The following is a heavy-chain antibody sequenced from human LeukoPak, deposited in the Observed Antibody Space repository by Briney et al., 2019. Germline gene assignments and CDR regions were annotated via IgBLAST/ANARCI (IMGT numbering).Heavy chain of an antibody. CDR1: GFTVSSNY. V-gene: IGHV3-66*01. D-gene: IGHD3-22*01. CDR2: IYSGGST. Sequence: GGSLRLSCAASGFTVSSNYMSWVRQAPGKGLEWVSVIYSGGSTYYADSVKGRFTISRDNSKNTLYLQMNSLRAEDTAVYYCARISDYYDSSGYYHEAAAFDIWGQGTMVTVSS. CDR3: ARISDYYDSSGYYHEAAAFDI. J-gene: IGHJ3*02.